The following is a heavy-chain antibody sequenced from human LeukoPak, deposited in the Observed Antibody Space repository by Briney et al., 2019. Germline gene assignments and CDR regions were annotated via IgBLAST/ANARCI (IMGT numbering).Heavy chain of an antibody. CDR3: ARYVPVKTGPTRASFDY. V-gene: IGHV4-34*01. D-gene: IGHD1-1*01. CDR2: INESGAT. CDR1: SGSFNDYD. Sequence: PSETLSLTCSVYSGSFNDYDWSWVRQAPGRGLQWIGEINESGATNCDPSLKSRVTMSIDTSKSQFSLSLRSVTAADTAVYFCARYVPVKTGPTRASFDYWGQGILVSVSS. J-gene: IGHJ4*02.